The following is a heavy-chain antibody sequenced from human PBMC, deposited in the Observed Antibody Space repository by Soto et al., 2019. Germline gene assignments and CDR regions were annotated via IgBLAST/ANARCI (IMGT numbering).Heavy chain of an antibody. CDR1: GGSISSYY. V-gene: IGHV4-59*01. J-gene: IGHJ6*02. Sequence: SETLSLTCTVSGGSISSYYWSWIRQPPGKGLEWIGYIYYSGSTNYNPSLKSRVTISVDTSKNQFSLKLSSVTAADTAVYYCARDHATFSVQFGIYYYYGMDVWGQGTTVTVSS. CDR3: ARDHATFSVQFGIYYYYGMDV. D-gene: IGHD3-10*01. CDR2: IYYSGST.